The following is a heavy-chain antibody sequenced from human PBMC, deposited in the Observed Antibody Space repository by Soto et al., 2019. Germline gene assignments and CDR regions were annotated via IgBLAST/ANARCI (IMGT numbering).Heavy chain of an antibody. CDR2: IWYDGSNK. D-gene: IGHD3-22*01. Sequence: QVQLVESGGGVVQPGRSLRLSCAASGFTFSSYGMHWVRQAPGKGLEWVAVIWYDGSNKYYADSVKGRFTISRDNSKNTLYLQMNSLRAEDTAVYYCARDYDSSGYYGWGQGPLVTVSS. CDR1: GFTFSSYG. V-gene: IGHV3-33*01. J-gene: IGHJ4*02. CDR3: ARDYDSSGYYG.